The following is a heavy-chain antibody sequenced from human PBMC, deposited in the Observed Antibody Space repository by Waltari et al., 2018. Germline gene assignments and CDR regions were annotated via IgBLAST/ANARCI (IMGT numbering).Heavy chain of an antibody. V-gene: IGHV3-23*01. J-gene: IGHJ4*02. CDR1: GFHFSSYT. Sequence: EVQLLQSGGGLVQPGGSLRLSCAASGFHFSSYTMSWVRRAPGKGLEWVSAISGSGGSTYYADSVKGRFTLSRDNSKNTLYLQMNSLRADDTAVYYCAKDDFSQWELHTNWGQGTLVTVSS. D-gene: IGHD1-26*01. CDR2: ISGSGGST. CDR3: AKDDFSQWELHTN.